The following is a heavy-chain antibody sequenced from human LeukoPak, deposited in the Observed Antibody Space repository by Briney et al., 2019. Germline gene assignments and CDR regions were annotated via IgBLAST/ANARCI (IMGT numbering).Heavy chain of an antibody. D-gene: IGHD2-2*01. CDR2: IRSKAYGGTT. Sequence: GGSLRLSCGASGFNFGYYWMHWVRQVPGKGLEWVGFIRSKAYGGTTEYAASVKGRFTISRDDSKSIAYLQMNSLKTEDTAVYYCTRSDLLGYCSSTSCYTSPIPDYWGQGTLVTVSS. V-gene: IGHV3-49*04. J-gene: IGHJ4*02. CDR3: TRSDLLGYCSSTSCYTSPIPDY. CDR1: GFNFGYYW.